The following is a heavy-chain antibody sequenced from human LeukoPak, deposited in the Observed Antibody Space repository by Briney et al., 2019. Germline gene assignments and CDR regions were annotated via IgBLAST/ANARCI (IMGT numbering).Heavy chain of an antibody. J-gene: IGHJ4*02. D-gene: IGHD5-24*01. V-gene: IGHV1-46*01. Sequence: GASVKVSCKASGYTFTSYYMHWVRQAPGQGLEWMGIINPSGGSTSYAQKFQGRVTMTRDMSTSTVYMELSSLRFEDTAVYYCARFGMATTYFDYWGQGTLVTVSS. CDR2: INPSGGST. CDR1: GYTFTSYY. CDR3: ARFGMATTYFDY.